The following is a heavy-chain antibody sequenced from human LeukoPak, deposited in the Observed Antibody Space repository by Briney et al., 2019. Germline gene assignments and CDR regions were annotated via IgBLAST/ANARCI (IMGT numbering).Heavy chain of an antibody. CDR1: GYTFTSYG. CDR3: ARTYHYDSSGYYSLAPFDY. J-gene: IGHJ4*02. CDR2: ISAYNGNT. D-gene: IGHD3-22*01. Sequence: GASVKVSCKASGYTFTSYGINWVRQAPGQGPEWMGWISAYNGNTNYAQKLQGRVTMTPDTSTSTAYMELRSLRSDDTAVYYCARTYHYDSSGYYSLAPFDYWGQGTLVTVSS. V-gene: IGHV1-18*01.